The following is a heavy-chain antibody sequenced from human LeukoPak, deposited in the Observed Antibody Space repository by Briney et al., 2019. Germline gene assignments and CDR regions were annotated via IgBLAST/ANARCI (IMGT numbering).Heavy chain of an antibody. CDR3: ARLYGDGYNFGDFDY. CDR2: INPNSGGT. J-gene: IGHJ4*02. V-gene: IGHV1-2*02. Sequence: ASVKVSCKASGYTFTGYYMHWVRQAPGQGLEWMGWINPNSGGTNYTQKFQGRVTMTRDTSISTAYMELSRLRSDDTAVYYCARLYGDGYNFGDFDYWGQGTLVTVSS. D-gene: IGHD5-24*01. CDR1: GYTFTGYY.